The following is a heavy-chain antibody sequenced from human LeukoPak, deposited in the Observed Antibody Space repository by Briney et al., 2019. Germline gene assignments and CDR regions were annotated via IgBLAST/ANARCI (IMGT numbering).Heavy chain of an antibody. CDR1: GFTFSSYG. J-gene: IGHJ5*02. CDR3: AKDLSSQQPNWFDP. V-gene: IGHV3-30*02. CDR2: IRYDGSNK. Sequence: GESLKISCAASGFTFSSYGMHWVRQAPGKGLEWVAFIRYDGSNKYYADSVKGRFTISRDNSKNTLYLQMNSLRAEDTAVYYCAKDLSSQQPNWFDPWGQGTLVTVSS. D-gene: IGHD6-13*01.